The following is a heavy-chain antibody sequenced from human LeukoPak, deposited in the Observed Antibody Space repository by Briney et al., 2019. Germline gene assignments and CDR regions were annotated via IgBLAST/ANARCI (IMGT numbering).Heavy chain of an antibody. V-gene: IGHV4-59*01. J-gene: IGHJ5*02. CDR3: ARVPATIHPNWFDP. D-gene: IGHD2-2*01. CDR2: IYYRRST. CDR1: GGSITSYY. Sequence: SETLSLTCTVSGGSITSYYWSWIRQPPGKGLEWIGYIYYRRSTSYNPSLKSRVTISVDASKNQFSLKLSSVTAADTAVYYCARVPATIHPNWFDPWGQGTLVTVSS.